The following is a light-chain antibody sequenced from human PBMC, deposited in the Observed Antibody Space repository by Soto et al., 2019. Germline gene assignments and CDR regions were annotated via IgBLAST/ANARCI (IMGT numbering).Light chain of an antibody. CDR3: AAWDDSLNARGV. CDR2: NNN. J-gene: IGLJ3*02. Sequence: QSVLTQPPSASGTPGQWVTISCSGSSSNIGNNAVSWYQQFSGTAPKLLIYNNNQRPSGVPDLFSGSKSGTSASLAISGLQSEDEADYYCAAWDDSLNARGVFGGGTKLTVL. V-gene: IGLV1-44*01. CDR1: SSNIGNNA.